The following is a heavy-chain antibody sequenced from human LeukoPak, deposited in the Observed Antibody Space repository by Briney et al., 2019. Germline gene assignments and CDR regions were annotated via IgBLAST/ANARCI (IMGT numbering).Heavy chain of an antibody. D-gene: IGHD1-26*01. CDR2: IYYSGST. CDR1: GGSISSYY. V-gene: IGHV4-59*08. CDR3: ARQSGSYSLYYFDY. J-gene: IGHJ4*02. Sequence: SETLSLTCTVSGGSISSYYWSWIRQPPGKGLEWIGYIYYSGSTNYNPSLKSRVTISVDTSKNQFSLKLSSVTAADTAVYYCARQSGSYSLYYFDYWGQGTLVTVSS.